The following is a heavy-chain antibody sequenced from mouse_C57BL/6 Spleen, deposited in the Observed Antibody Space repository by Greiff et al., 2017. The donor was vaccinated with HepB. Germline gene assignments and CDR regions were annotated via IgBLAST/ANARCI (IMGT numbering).Heavy chain of an antibody. V-gene: IGHV1-53*01. J-gene: IGHJ2*01. CDR3: ARGVTTRGNYFDY. CDR1: GYTFTSYW. D-gene: IGHD2-2*01. Sequence: VQLQQPGTELVKPGASVKLSCKASGYTFTSYWMHWVKQRPGQGLEWIGNINPSNGGTNYNEKFKSKATLTVDKSSSTAYMQLSSLTSEDSAVYYCARGVTTRGNYFDYWGQGTTLTVSS. CDR2: INPSNGGT.